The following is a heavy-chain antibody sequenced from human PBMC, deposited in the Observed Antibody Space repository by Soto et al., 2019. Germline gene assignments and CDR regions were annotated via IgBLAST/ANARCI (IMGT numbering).Heavy chain of an antibody. CDR2: IYHSGTT. J-gene: IGHJ4*02. Sequence: QLQLQESGSGLVKPSQTLSLTCAVSGGSISGGAYSWSWIRQPPGKGLEWIGYIYHSGTTYYHPSLSSRVAISVDTSKTQFSLKLSSVTAADTASYYCSRALYYFDSWGQGTLVTVSS. CDR3: SRALYYFDS. CDR1: GGSISGGAYS. V-gene: IGHV4-30-2*01.